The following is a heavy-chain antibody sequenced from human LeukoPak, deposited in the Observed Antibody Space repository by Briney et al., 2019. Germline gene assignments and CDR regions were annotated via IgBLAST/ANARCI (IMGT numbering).Heavy chain of an antibody. CDR2: IYTSGST. CDR1: GGSISSGSYY. V-gene: IGHV4-61*02. D-gene: IGHD6-13*01. J-gene: IGHJ4*02. CDR3: ARRSGYSSSWYGVDFDY. Sequence: SETLSLTCTVSGGSISSGSYYWSWIRQPAGKGLEWIGRIYTSGSTNYNPSLKSRVTISVDTSKNQFSLKLSSVTAADTAVYYCARRSGYSSSWYGVDFDYWGQGTLVTVSS.